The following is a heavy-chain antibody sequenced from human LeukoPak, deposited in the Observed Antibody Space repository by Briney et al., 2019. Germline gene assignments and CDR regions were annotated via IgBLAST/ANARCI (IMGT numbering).Heavy chain of an antibody. CDR1: GGSISSYY. D-gene: IGHD3-16*01. V-gene: IGHV4-59*01. CDR3: ARETSQKGAHYMDV. Sequence: SETLSLTCTVSGGSISSYYWSWIRQPPGKGLEWIGYIYYSGITNYNPSLKSRVTISVDTSKNQFSLKLSSVTAADTAVYYCARETSQKGAHYMDVWGKGTTVTISS. J-gene: IGHJ6*03. CDR2: IYYSGIT.